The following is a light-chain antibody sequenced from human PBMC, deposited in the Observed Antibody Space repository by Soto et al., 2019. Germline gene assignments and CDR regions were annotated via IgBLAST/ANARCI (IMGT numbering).Light chain of an antibody. J-gene: IGKJ4*01. CDR3: QKYGGSIT. Sequence: EIVLTQSPGTLSLSPGERATLSCRASQSVTNDYLAWYQQKPGQAPRLLIYGASTRATGIPDRFSGSGSGTDFTLTISRLEPEDFAVYYCQKYGGSITFGGGTKVEIK. CDR1: QSVTNDY. V-gene: IGKV3-20*01. CDR2: GAS.